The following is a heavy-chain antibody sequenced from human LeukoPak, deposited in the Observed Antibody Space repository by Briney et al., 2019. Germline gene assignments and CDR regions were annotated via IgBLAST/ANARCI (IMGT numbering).Heavy chain of an antibody. CDR2: IYYSGST. CDR3: ARVCPYTYYYDSSGYYNYAFDI. D-gene: IGHD3-22*01. J-gene: IGHJ3*02. Sequence: PSETLSLTCTVSGGSIGSSSYCWDWIRQPPGKGLEWIGSIYYSGSTYYNPSLKSRVTISVDTSKNQFSLKLSSVTAADTAVYYCARVCPYTYYYDSSGYYNYAFDIWGQGTMVTVSS. CDR1: GGSIGSSSYC. V-gene: IGHV4-39*01.